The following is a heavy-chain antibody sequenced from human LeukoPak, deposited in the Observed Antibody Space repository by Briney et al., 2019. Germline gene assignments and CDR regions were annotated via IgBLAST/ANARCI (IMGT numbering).Heavy chain of an antibody. CDR1: GGSISSYY. CDR3: ASGGVAGRWPLDY. V-gene: IGHV4-4*07. CDR2: NQISGNT. J-gene: IGHJ4*02. Sequence: SETLSLTCTVSGGSISSYYCSWIRQPAGKGLEWIGRNQISGNTNYNPSLKSRATMSVDTSKNQFSLKLTSVTAADTAVYYCASGGVAGRWPLDYWGQGTLVTVSS. D-gene: IGHD6-19*01.